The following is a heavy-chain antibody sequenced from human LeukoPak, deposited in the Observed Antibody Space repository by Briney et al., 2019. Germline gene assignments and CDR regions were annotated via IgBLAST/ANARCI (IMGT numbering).Heavy chain of an antibody. J-gene: IGHJ4*02. D-gene: IGHD1-26*01. CDR3: ARLPVGATLDY. CDR2: INHSGST. V-gene: IGHV4-34*01. CDR1: GGSFSGYY. Sequence: SETLSLTCAVYGGSFSGYYWSWIRQPPGKGLEWIGEINHSGSTNYSPSLKSRVTISVDTSKNQFSLKLSSVTAADTAVYYCARLPVGATLDYWGQGTLVTVSS.